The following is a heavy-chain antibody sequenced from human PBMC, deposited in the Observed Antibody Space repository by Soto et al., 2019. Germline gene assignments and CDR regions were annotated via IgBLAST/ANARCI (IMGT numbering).Heavy chain of an antibody. Sequence: ALVKVSCKASGYTFTSYGISWVRQAPGQGLEWMGWISAYNGNTNYAQKLQGRVTMTTDTSTSTAYMELRSLRSDDTAVYYCARVGHNWNYGWFDPWGQGTLVTVSS. J-gene: IGHJ5*02. CDR1: GYTFTSYG. V-gene: IGHV1-18*01. CDR3: ARVGHNWNYGWFDP. D-gene: IGHD1-7*01. CDR2: ISAYNGNT.